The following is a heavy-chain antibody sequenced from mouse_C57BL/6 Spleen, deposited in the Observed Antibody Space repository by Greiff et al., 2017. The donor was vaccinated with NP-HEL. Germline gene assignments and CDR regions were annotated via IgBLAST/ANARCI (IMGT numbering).Heavy chain of an antibody. Sequence: EVQLVESGGGLVKPGGSLKLSCAASGFTFSSYAMSWVRQTPEKRLEWVATISDGGSYTYYPDNVKGRFTISRDNAKNNLYLQMSHLKSEDTAMYYCARDDAYRFDYWGQGTTLTVSS. V-gene: IGHV5-4*01. J-gene: IGHJ2*01. D-gene: IGHD2-10*01. CDR2: ISDGGSYT. CDR1: GFTFSSYA. CDR3: ARDDAYRFDY.